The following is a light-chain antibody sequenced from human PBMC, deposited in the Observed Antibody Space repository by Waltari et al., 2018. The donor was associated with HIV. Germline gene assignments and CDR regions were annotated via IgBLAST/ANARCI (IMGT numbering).Light chain of an antibody. V-gene: IGLV2-18*02. CDR1: SSDIGSYNR. Sequence: QSTLTQPPSVSGSLGQSVTIACSGTSSDIGSYNRVSWYQQPPGTAPKLIIYEVTNRPSGVAVRFAGSKSGNTASLTIAVLQAEDEADYYCSSYTTSSTWVFGGGTQLTVL. CDR3: SSYTTSSTWV. J-gene: IGLJ3*02. CDR2: EVT.